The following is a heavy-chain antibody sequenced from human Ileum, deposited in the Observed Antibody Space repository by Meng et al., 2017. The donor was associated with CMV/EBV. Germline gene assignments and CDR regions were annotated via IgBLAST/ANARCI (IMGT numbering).Heavy chain of an antibody. Sequence: SEYRFTGHYVHWVRQAPGQGLEWMGWIIADSGGTKYAQKFQGRVTMTRDTSVSTAYMELTRLTSDDTAVYYCARGLYSNSSPHFGPWGQGTLVTVSS. CDR1: EYRFTGHY. V-gene: IGHV1-2*02. CDR3: ARGLYSNSSPHFGP. CDR2: IIADSGGT. J-gene: IGHJ5*02. D-gene: IGHD6-6*01.